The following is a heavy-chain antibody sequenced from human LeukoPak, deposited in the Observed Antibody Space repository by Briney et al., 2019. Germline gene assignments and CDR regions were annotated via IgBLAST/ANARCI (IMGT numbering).Heavy chain of an antibody. CDR3: ARENLNGLDV. CDR1: GFTFSSYE. CDR2: IISSGSPI. J-gene: IGHJ6*02. Sequence: GGSLRLSCAASGFTFSSYEMNWVRQAPGKGLEWVSYIISSGSPIYYADSVKGRFTISRDNAKNSLFLQMNSLRAEDTAVYYCARENLNGLDVWAKGPRSPSP. V-gene: IGHV3-48*03.